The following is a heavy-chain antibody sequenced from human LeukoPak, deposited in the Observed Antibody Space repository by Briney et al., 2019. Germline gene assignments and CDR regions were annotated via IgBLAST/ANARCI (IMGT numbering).Heavy chain of an antibody. Sequence: GGSLRLSCAASDFTVSRNYMTWVRQAPGKGLEWVSSISTSSSYIYYADSVKGRFTISRDNARNSLYLQMNSLRAEDTAMYYCARDVVVVVASDSNFNYWGQGTLVTVSS. CDR3: ARDVVVVVASDSNFNY. CDR1: DFTVSRNY. J-gene: IGHJ4*02. CDR2: ISTSSSYI. D-gene: IGHD2-15*01. V-gene: IGHV3-21*01.